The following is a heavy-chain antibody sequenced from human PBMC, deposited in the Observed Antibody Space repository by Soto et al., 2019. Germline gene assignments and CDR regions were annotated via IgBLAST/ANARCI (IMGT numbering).Heavy chain of an antibody. CDR3: AKANRGYDNDAFNF. D-gene: IGHD5-12*01. Sequence: EVQLVESGGGLVQPGRSLRLSCVASGFTFDDYGLHWVRQTPEKGLEWVSSITWNSGSVFYADSVKGRFTISRDNAKNSLYLQINDLKVDDTSLYYCAKANRGYDNDAFNFWGQGTMVTVSS. CDR2: ITWNSGSV. J-gene: IGHJ3*01. V-gene: IGHV3-9*01. CDR1: GFTFDDYG.